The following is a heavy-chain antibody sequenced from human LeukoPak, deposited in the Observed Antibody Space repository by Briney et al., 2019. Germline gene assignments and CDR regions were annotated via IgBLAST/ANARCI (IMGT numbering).Heavy chain of an antibody. D-gene: IGHD4-17*01. V-gene: IGHV4-34*01. Sequence: SETLSLTCAVYGGSFSGYYWSWIRQPPGKGLEWIGEINHSGSTNYNPSLKSRVTISVDTSKNQFSLKLSSVTAADTAVYYCAREEGDYGDYFDYWGQGTLVTVSS. J-gene: IGHJ4*02. CDR3: AREEGDYGDYFDY. CDR2: INHSGST. CDR1: GGSFSGYY.